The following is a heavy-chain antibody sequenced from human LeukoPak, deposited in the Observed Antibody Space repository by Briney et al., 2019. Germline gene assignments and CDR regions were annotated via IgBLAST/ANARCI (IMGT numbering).Heavy chain of an antibody. D-gene: IGHD3-22*01. CDR2: IYYSGST. V-gene: IGHV4-39*07. CDR1: GGSISRSRDY. CDR3: ASSGSSGLFDY. J-gene: IGHJ4*02. Sequence: PSETLSLTCTVSGGSISRSRDYWGWIRQPPGKGLEWIGSIYYSGSTYYNPSLKSRVTISGDTSKNRFSLKLSSVTAADTAVYYCASSGSSGLFDYWGQGTLVTVSS.